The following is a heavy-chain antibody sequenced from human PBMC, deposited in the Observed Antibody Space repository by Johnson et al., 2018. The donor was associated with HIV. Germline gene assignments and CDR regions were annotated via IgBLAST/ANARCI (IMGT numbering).Heavy chain of an antibody. CDR3: AREGVGAVDI. D-gene: IGHD2-8*01. CDR1: GFTFSSYA. J-gene: IGHJ3*02. V-gene: IGHV3-30*04. CDR2: ISYDGSNK. Sequence: QVQLVESGGGVVQPGRSLRLSCAASGFTFSSYAMHWVRQAPGKGLEWVAIISYDGSNKYYADSVKGRFTISRDNSKNMLYLQMNSLRAEDTALYYCAREGVGAVDIWGQGTKVTVSS.